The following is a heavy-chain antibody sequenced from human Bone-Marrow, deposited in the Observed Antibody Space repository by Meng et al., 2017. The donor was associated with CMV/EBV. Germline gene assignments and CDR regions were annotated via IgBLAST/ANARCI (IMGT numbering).Heavy chain of an antibody. Sequence: GGSLRLSCAASGFTVSRNYMGWVRQAPGKGLEWVSVIYGSGTTNYPDFVKGRFTISRDNSRNTVYLQMNSLRAEGSAVYFCARGADTPMVLPPDFWGQGSLVTVSS. CDR1: GFTVSRNY. CDR3: ARGADTPMVLPPDF. D-gene: IGHD5-18*01. J-gene: IGHJ4*02. CDR2: IYGSGTT. V-gene: IGHV3-66*02.